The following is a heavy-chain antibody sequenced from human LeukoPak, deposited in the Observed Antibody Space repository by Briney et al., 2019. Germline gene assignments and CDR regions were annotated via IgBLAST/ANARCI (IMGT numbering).Heavy chain of an antibody. CDR3: AHRPPQGTFDY. CDR2: IYWDDDK. J-gene: IGHJ4*02. D-gene: IGHD3/OR15-3a*01. V-gene: IGHV2-5*02. Sequence: WVRQAPGKGLEWLALIYWDDDKSYSPSLRSRLTITKDTSKNQVVLAMTNMDPVDTATYYCAHRPPQGTFDYWGQGTLVTVSS.